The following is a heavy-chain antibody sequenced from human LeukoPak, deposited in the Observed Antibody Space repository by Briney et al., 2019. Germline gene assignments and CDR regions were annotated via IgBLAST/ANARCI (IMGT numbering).Heavy chain of an antibody. CDR1: GFTFSTYA. CDR2: ISTDGYGT. V-gene: IGHV3-64*01. Sequence: GGSLRLSCAASGFTFSTYAMHWVRQAPGKGLEYVSAISTDGYGTYYGNSVKGRFTISRDNSKNMLYLQMGSLRPEDMAVYYCARDRNDGASIIDFWGQGTLVTVSS. J-gene: IGHJ4*02. CDR3: ARDRNDGASIIDF. D-gene: IGHD4/OR15-4a*01.